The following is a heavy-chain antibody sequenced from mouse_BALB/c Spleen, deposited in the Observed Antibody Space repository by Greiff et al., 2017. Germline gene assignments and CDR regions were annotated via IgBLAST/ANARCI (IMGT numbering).Heavy chain of an antibody. CDR3: NAFYYDYDKGYAMDY. CDR2: INPSNGGT. D-gene: IGHD2-4*01. J-gene: IGHJ4*01. V-gene: IGHV1S81*02. Sequence: QVQLQQSGAELVKPGASVKLSCKASGYTFTSYYMYWVKQRPGQGLEWIGGINPSNGGTNFNEKFKSKATLTVDKSSSTAYMQLSSLTSEDSAVYYCNAFYYDYDKGYAMDYWGQGTSVTVSS. CDR1: GYTFTSYY.